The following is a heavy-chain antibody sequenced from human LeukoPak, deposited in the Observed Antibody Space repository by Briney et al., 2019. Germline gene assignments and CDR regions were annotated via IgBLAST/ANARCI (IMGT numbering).Heavy chain of an antibody. J-gene: IGHJ3*02. Sequence: GESLKISCKGSGYSFTSFWIGWVRQIRGKGLEWMGIIYPGDSDTRYSPFFQGQVTISADKSISTAYLQWSSLKASDTAMYYCASTYSRGPTWYYYGSGYAFDIWGQGTMVTVSS. CDR2: IYPGDSDT. V-gene: IGHV5-51*01. CDR1: GYSFTSFW. D-gene: IGHD3-10*01. CDR3: ASTYSRGPTWYYYGSGYAFDI.